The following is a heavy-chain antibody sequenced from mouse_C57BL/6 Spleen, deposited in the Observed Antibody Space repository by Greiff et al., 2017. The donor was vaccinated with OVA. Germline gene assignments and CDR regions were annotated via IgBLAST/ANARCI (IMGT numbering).Heavy chain of an antibody. Sequence: VQLQQPGAELVKPGASVKMSCKASGYTFTSYWITWVKQRPGQGLEWIGDIYPGSGSTNYNEKFKSKATLTVDTSSSTAYMQLSSLTSEDSAVYDCARGDGNASYWYFDVWGTGTTVTVSS. J-gene: IGHJ1*03. CDR2: IYPGSGST. D-gene: IGHD2-1*01. CDR3: ARGDGNASYWYFDV. V-gene: IGHV1-55*01. CDR1: GYTFTSYW.